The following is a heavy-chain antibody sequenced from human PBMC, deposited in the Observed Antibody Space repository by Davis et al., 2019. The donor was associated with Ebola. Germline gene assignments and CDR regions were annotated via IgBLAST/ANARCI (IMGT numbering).Heavy chain of an antibody. D-gene: IGHD1-26*01. V-gene: IGHV3-7*01. CDR3: VRVYSGSYDP. J-gene: IGHJ5*02. CDR1: GFTSSSYW. Sequence: GESLNTSCAASGFTSSSYWMSWVRQAPGKGLGWVANIKQGGDERYYVDSVKGRFIISRDDAKNSLYLQMNSLRAEDTAVYYCVRVYSGSYDPWGQGTLVTVSS. CDR2: IKQGGDER.